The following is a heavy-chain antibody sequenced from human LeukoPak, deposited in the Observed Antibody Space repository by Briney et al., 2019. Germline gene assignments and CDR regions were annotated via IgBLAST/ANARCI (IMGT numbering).Heavy chain of an antibody. CDR2: IYFSGST. J-gene: IGHJ4*02. Sequence: PSETLSLTCTVSGGSISSGGYYWSWIRQHPGKGLEWIGYIYFSGSTYYNPSLKSRVTISVDTSKNQFSLKLSSVTAADTAVYYCARGKGLHLFDYWGQGTLVTVSS. D-gene: IGHD4-11*01. CDR3: ARGKGLHLFDY. V-gene: IGHV4-31*03. CDR1: GGSISSGGYY.